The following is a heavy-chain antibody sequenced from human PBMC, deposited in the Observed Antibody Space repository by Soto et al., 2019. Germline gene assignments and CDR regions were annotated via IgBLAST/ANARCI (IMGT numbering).Heavy chain of an antibody. V-gene: IGHV4-34*01. CDR1: GGSFSGYY. CDR3: AIEYSGYVANYYYYMDV. D-gene: IGHD5-12*01. CDR2: INHSGST. J-gene: IGHJ6*03. Sequence: SETLSLTCAVYGGSFSGYYWSWIRQPPGKGLEWIGEINHSGSTNYNPSLKSRVTISVDTSKNQFSLKLSSVTAADTAVYYCAIEYSGYVANYYYYMDVWGKGTMVTVSS.